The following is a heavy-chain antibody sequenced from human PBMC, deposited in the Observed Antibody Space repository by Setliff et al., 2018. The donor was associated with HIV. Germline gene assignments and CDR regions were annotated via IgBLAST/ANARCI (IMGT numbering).Heavy chain of an antibody. CDR3: ARDRFPQSNIFGAWYFDL. D-gene: IGHD3-10*02. J-gene: IGHJ2*01. CDR2: ISSDGSDK. Sequence: GGSLRLSCAASEFIFSRYAIYWVRQAPGKGLEWVAVISSDGSDKYYADSVKGRFTISRDNSKNTLYLQMNSLRAEDTAVYYCARDRFPQSNIFGAWYFDLWGRGTLVTVSS. V-gene: IGHV3-30*01. CDR1: EFIFSRYA.